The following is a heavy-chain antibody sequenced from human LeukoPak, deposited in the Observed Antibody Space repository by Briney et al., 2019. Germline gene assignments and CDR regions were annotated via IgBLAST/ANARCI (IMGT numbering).Heavy chain of an antibody. CDR2: IASSGRNT. D-gene: IGHD5-24*01. CDR3: AKDIQLSA. CDR1: GFNFNDAA. V-gene: IGHV3-23*01. J-gene: IGHJ3*01. Sequence: GGSLKLSCAASGFNFNDAAMTWVRQAPGKGLEWVSLIASSGRNTYYTDSVRGRFTISRDNSKKTLSLQMNSLRVEDTAIYYCAKDIQLSAWGLGTMVTVSS.